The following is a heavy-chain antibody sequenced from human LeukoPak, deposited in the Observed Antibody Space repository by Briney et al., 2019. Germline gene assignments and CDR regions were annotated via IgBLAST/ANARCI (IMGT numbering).Heavy chain of an antibody. CDR1: GNTFTNYY. CDR2: INPSAGTT. V-gene: IGHV1-46*01. D-gene: IGHD3-9*01. J-gene: IGHJ4*02. CDR3: ARDLSGGKLRYFDWLPPDY. Sequence: ASVKVSCKASGNTFTNYYMHWVRQAPGQGLEWMGIINPSAGTTTYAQKFQGRVTMTRDTSTSTVYMELSSLRSEDTAVYYCARDLSGGKLRYFDWLPPDYWGQGTLVTVSS.